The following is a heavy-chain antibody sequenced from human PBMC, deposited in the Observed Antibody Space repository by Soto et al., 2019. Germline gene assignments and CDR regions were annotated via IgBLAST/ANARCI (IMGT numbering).Heavy chain of an antibody. CDR3: ARALSAAGDY. D-gene: IGHD6-13*01. CDR2: IYHSGDT. Sequence: QVQLQESGPGLVKPSGTLSLTCAVSGGSIIISNWWSWVRQPPGKGLEWIGEIYHSGDTNYNPSLKXXVXIXXDKSKNHFSLKLTSVTAADTAVYYCARALSAAGDYWGQGTLVTVSS. CDR1: GGSIIISNW. V-gene: IGHV4-4*02. J-gene: IGHJ4*02.